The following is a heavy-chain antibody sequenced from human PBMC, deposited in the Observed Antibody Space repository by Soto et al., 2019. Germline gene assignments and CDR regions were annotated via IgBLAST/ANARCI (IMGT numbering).Heavy chain of an antibody. D-gene: IGHD1-26*01. J-gene: IGHJ4*02. V-gene: IGHV1-18*01. Sequence: QVQLVQSGAEVKKPGASVKVSCKASGYTFSSYGISWVRQAPGQGLEWMGWISANNGNTNYAQKLQGRVTMTTDTSTRPGHMELRSLRSDDTAVYYCARDRGSYALDYWGQGTLVTVSS. CDR3: ARDRGSYALDY. CDR1: GYTFSSYG. CDR2: ISANNGNT.